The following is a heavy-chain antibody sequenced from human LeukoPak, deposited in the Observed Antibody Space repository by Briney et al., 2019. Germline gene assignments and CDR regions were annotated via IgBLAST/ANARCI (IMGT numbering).Heavy chain of an antibody. Sequence: SETLSLTCTVSGGSINNYYWSWIRQPPGKGLEWIGYIYYSGSTNYNPSLKSRVSISVDTSKNQFSLKLSSVTAADTAVYYCARIVPYNYGYVDYWGQGTLVIVSS. V-gene: IGHV4-59*01. D-gene: IGHD5-18*01. J-gene: IGHJ4*02. CDR2: IYYSGST. CDR1: GGSINNYY. CDR3: ARIVPYNYGYVDY.